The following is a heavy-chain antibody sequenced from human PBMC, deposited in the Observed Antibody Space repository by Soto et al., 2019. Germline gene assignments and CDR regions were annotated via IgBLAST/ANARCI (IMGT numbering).Heavy chain of an antibody. V-gene: IGHV4-59*01. J-gene: IGHJ6*02. CDR3: ARGRSGYDPARYYGMDV. CDR1: GGSISSYY. CDR2: IYYSGST. Sequence: SETLSLTCTVSGGSISSYYWSWIRQPPGKGLEWIGYIYYSGSTNYNPSLKSRVTISVDTSKNQFSPKLSSVTAADTAVYYCARGRSGYDPARYYGMDVWGQGTTVTVSS. D-gene: IGHD5-12*01.